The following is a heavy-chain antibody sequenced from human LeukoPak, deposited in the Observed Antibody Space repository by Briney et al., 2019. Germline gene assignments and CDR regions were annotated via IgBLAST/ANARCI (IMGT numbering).Heavy chain of an antibody. Sequence: GGSLRLSCSASGFTFSSYAMHWVRQAPGKGLEYVSGIGSTAENTYYADSVKGRFTISRDNSKNTLYLQMNSLRAEDTAVYYCAKGGYCSSTSCYNWFDPWGQGTLVTVSS. J-gene: IGHJ5*02. CDR2: IGSTAENT. CDR3: AKGGYCSSTSCYNWFDP. V-gene: IGHV3-64*04. D-gene: IGHD2-2*01. CDR1: GFTFSSYA.